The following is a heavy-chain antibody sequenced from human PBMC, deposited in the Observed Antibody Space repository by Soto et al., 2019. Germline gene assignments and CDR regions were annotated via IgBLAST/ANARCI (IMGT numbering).Heavy chain of an antibody. CDR1: GFTFSSYG. CDR2: ISYDETNE. CDR3: AFVLSPFVLVAAPDY. V-gene: IGHV3-30*03. J-gene: IGHJ1*01. Sequence: GGSLRLSCAASGFTFSSYGMHWVRQAPGKGVEWVAAISYDETNEYYGESVKGRFTISRDNSKDTLYLYMKSPGTEDTAVYYCAFVLSPFVLVAAPDYWGQRSLVTVSS. D-gene: IGHD2-15*01.